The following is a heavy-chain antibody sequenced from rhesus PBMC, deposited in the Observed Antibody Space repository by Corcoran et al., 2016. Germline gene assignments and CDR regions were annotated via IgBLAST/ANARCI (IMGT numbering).Heavy chain of an antibody. CDR3: AIHVDTATVH. D-gene: IGHD5-12*01. CDR2: ITYSGST. CDR1: GGSISSGYYY. V-gene: IGHV4-122*02. J-gene: IGHJ4*01. Sequence: QVQLQESGPGLVKPSETLSLTCAVSGGSISSGYYYWSWIRQPPGKGLEWIGYITYSGSTSYNPSLKSRVTISRDTSKTPFSLKLSSVTAADTAVYYCAIHVDTATVHWGQGVLVTVSS.